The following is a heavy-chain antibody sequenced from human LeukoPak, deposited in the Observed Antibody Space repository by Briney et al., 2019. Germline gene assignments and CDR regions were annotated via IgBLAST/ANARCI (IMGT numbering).Heavy chain of an antibody. Sequence: GGSLRLSCAASGFAFSSYAMHWVRQAPGKGLEWVALISYDGSNEYYVDSVKGRFTISRDNSKNTLYLQVNSLRAEDTAVYYCARSMEASSYYYGMDVWGQGTTVTVCS. CDR1: GFAFSSYA. D-gene: IGHD2/OR15-2a*01. CDR2: ISYDGSNE. CDR3: ARSMEASSYYYGMDV. V-gene: IGHV3-30-3*01. J-gene: IGHJ6*02.